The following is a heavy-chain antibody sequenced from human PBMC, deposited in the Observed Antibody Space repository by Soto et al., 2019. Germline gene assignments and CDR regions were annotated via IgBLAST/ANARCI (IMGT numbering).Heavy chain of an antibody. D-gene: IGHD2-15*01. CDR1: GFTFSSYE. J-gene: IGHJ3*02. CDR3: ARDSYSSVAPAPLDI. Sequence: PGGSLRLSCAASGFTFSSYEMNWVRQAPGKGLEWVSYISSSGSTIYYADSVKGRFTISRDNAKNPLYLQMNSLRAEDTAVYYCARDSYSSVAPAPLDIWGPGTMLTVSS. CDR2: ISSSGSTI. V-gene: IGHV3-48*03.